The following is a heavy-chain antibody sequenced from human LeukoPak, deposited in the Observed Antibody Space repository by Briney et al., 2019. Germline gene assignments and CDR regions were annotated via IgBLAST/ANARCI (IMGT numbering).Heavy chain of an antibody. D-gene: IGHD3-10*01. Sequence: ASVKVSCKVSGYTLTELSMHWVRQAPGKGLEWMGGFDPDDGDTIYAQKFQGRVTMTEDTSTDTAYMELSSLRSEDTAVYYCATWLTMVRGAAFLGMDVWGQGTTVTVSS. CDR2: FDPDDGDT. CDR3: ATWLTMVRGAAFLGMDV. CDR1: GYTLTELS. V-gene: IGHV1-24*01. J-gene: IGHJ6*02.